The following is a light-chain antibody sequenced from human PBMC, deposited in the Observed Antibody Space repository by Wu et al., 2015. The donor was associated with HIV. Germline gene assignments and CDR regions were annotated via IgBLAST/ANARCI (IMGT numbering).Light chain of an antibody. V-gene: IGKV3-15*01. CDR1: QNVGSN. CDR3: HQYTNWPPRDT. J-gene: IGKJ3*01. Sequence: EIVMTQSPATLSVSPGESVTLSCRASQNVGSNLAWYQQKPGQAPRLLISGASTRATGVPARFSGRGSGTDFTLTISSLQSEDFALYYCHQYTNWPPRDTFGPGTKVDIK. CDR2: GAS.